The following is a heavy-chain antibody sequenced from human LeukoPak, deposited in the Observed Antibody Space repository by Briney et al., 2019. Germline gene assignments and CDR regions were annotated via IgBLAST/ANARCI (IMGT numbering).Heavy chain of an antibody. CDR2: FDPEDGET. D-gene: IGHD2-2*02. J-gene: IGHJ4*02. CDR1: GYTLTELS. V-gene: IGHV1-24*01. CDR3: TRGSQNCASASCYNF. Sequence: ASVKVSCKVSGYTLTELSMHWVRQAPGKGLEWMGGFDPEDGETIYAQKFQGRVTMTEDTSTDTAYMELSSLRSEDTAVYYCTRGSQNCASASCYNFWGQGTLVTVSS.